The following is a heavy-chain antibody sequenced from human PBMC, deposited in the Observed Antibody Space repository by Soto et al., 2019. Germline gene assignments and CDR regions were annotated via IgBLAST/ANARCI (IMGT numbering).Heavy chain of an antibody. J-gene: IGHJ6*02. CDR3: ARGYCSGTSCYDHYYYYYGMDV. V-gene: IGHV1-2*04. CDR1: GYTFTGYY. Sequence: ASVKVSCKASGYTFTGYYMHWVRQAPGQGLEWMGWINPNSGGTNYAQKFQGWVTMTRDTSISTAYMELSRLRSDDTAVYYCARGYCSGTSCYDHYYYYYGMDVWGQGTTVTVSS. D-gene: IGHD2-2*01. CDR2: INPNSGGT.